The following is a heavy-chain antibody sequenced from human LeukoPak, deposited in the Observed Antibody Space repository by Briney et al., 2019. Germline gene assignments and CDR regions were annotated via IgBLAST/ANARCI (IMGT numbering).Heavy chain of an antibody. D-gene: IGHD3-22*01. CDR1: GYTFTGYY. CDR2: INPNSGGT. J-gene: IGHJ4*02. CDR3: ARYYYDSSGYYYPFDY. V-gene: IGHV1-2*06. Sequence: ASVKVSCKASGYTFTGYYMHWVRQAPGQGLEWMGRINPNSGGTNYAQKFQGRVTTTRDTSISTAYMELSRLRSDDTAVYYCARYYYDSSGYYYPFDYWGQGTLVTVSS.